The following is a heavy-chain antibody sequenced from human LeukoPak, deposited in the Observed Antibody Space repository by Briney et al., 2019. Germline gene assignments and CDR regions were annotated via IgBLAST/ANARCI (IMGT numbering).Heavy chain of an antibody. CDR3: ASRNDILTGYVFDF. CDR2: IYYSGST. CDR1: GGSVSSSIYY. Sequence: SETLSLTCTVSGGSVSSSIYYWGWIRQPPEKGLEWIGSIYYSGSTSYNPSLKRRVTISVDTSKNQFSLKLTSVTAADTAVYYCASRNDILTGYVFDFWGQGTLVTVSS. J-gene: IGHJ4*02. D-gene: IGHD3-9*01. V-gene: IGHV4-39*01.